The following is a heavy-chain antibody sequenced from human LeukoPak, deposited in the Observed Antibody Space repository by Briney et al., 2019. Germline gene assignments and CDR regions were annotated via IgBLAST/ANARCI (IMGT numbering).Heavy chain of an antibody. D-gene: IGHD2-2*01. J-gene: IGHJ3*02. V-gene: IGHV5-51*01. CDR3: ARRRYCSSTSCYEGAFDI. CDR1: GYSFTDYW. Sequence: ESLKISCKASGYSFTDYWIGWVRQMPGEGLEWMGIIYPGDSDTRYSPSFQGQVTFSADKSISTAYLQWRSLKASDTAMYYCARRRYCSSTSCYEGAFDIWGQGTMVTVSS. CDR2: IYPGDSDT.